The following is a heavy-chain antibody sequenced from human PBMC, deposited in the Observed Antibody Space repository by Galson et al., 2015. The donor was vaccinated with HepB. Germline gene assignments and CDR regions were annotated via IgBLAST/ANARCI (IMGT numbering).Heavy chain of an antibody. CDR3: ANLYKSSGWYFGY. D-gene: IGHD6-19*01. J-gene: IGHJ4*02. Sequence: SLRISCAASGFTFSSYAMSWVRQAPGKGLEWVSAISGSGGSTYYADSVKGRFTISRDNSKNTLYLQMNSLRAEDTAVYYCANLYKSSGWYFGYWGQGTLVTVSS. V-gene: IGHV3-23*01. CDR1: GFTFSSYA. CDR2: ISGSGGST.